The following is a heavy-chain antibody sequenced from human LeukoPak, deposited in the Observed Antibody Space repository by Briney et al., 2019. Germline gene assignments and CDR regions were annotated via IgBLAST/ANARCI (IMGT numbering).Heavy chain of an antibody. Sequence: AGGSLRLSCVASGFTFSSYSMNWVRQAPGKGLEWVSSISSSSSYIYYADSVKGRFTVSRANAKNSLYLQMNSLRAEDTAVYYCARAGNYYDTVDAFDIWGQGTMVTVSS. V-gene: IGHV3-21*01. CDR3: ARAGNYYDTVDAFDI. D-gene: IGHD3-22*01. CDR1: GFTFSSYS. J-gene: IGHJ3*02. CDR2: ISSSSSYI.